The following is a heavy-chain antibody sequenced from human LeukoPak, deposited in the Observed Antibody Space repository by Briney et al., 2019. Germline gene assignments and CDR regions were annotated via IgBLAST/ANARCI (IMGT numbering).Heavy chain of an antibody. Sequence: GRSLRLSCAASGFTFSSYAMHWVRQAPGKGLEWVAVISYDGSNKYYADSVKGRFTISRDNSKSTLYLQMNSLRAEDTAVYYCARNKYYYDSSGYYHYYYYYYGMDVWGQGTTVTVSS. CDR1: GFTFSSYA. V-gene: IGHV3-30-3*01. D-gene: IGHD3-22*01. CDR3: ARNKYYYDSSGYYHYYYYYYGMDV. J-gene: IGHJ6*02. CDR2: ISYDGSNK.